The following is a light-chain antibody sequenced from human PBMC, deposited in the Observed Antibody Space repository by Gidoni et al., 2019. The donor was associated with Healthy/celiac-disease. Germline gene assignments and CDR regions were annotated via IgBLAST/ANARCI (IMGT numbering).Light chain of an antibody. CDR1: QSVSSSY. CDR3: QHYGSSRGYT. V-gene: IGKV3-20*01. CDR2: GAS. Sequence: EIVLTQSPGTMSLSPGERATLYCRASQSVSSSYLAGYQQKPGQAPRLLIYGASSRATGIPDRFSGSGSGTDFTLTISRLEPEDFAVYYCQHYGSSRGYTFGQGTKLEIK. J-gene: IGKJ2*01.